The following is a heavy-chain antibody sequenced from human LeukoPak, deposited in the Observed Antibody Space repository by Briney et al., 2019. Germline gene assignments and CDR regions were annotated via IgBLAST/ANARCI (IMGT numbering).Heavy chain of an antibody. CDR1: GYSFTSYW. CDR3: ARHGGSSKEDYYYYYGMDV. D-gene: IGHD6-6*01. CDR2: IYPGDSDT. J-gene: IGHJ6*02. V-gene: IGHV5-51*01. Sequence: GESMTISCKGSGYSFTSYWIGWVRQMPGKGLEWMGIIYPGDSDTRYSPSFQGQVTISADKSISTAYLQWSSLKASDTAMYYCARHGGSSKEDYYYYYGMDVWGQGTTVTVSS.